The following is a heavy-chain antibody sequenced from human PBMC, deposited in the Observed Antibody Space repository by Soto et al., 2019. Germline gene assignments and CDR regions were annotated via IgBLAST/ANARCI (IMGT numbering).Heavy chain of an antibody. J-gene: IGHJ3*02. V-gene: IGHV1-69*13. CDR1: GGTFSSYA. D-gene: IGHD3-10*01. CDR2: IIPIFGTA. Sequence: ASVKVSCKASGGTFSSYAISWVRQAPGQGLEWMGGIIPIFGTANYAQKFQGRVTITADESTSTAYMELSSLRSEDTAVYCCANYYGSGMNACDIWGQGTMVTVSS. CDR3: ANYYGSGMNACDI.